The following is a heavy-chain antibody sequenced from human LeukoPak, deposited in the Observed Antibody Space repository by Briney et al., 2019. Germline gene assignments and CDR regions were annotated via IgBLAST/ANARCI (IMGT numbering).Heavy chain of an antibody. V-gene: IGHV4-34*01. CDR1: GGSFSGYY. CDR2: INHSGST. Sequence: PSETLSLTCAVYGGSFSGYYWSWIRQPPGKGLEWIGEINHSGSTNYNPSLKSRVTISVDTSKNQFFLKLSSVTAADTAVYYCARGCEQDYGGRDQASSGSRDFDYWGQGTLVTVSS. D-gene: IGHD4-23*01. J-gene: IGHJ4*02. CDR3: ARGCEQDYGGRDQASSGSRDFDY.